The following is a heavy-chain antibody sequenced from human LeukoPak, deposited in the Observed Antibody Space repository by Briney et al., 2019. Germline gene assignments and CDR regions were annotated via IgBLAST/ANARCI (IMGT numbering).Heavy chain of an antibody. CDR3: ARLVSSSGWYRHDAFDI. V-gene: IGHV4-61*08. Sequence: SETLSLTCTVSGGSISSGGYYWSWIRQPPGKGLEWIGYIYYSGSTNYNPSLKSRVTISVDTSKNQFSLKLSSVTAADTAVYYCARLVSSSGWYRHDAFDIWGQGTMVTVSS. J-gene: IGHJ3*02. CDR1: GGSISSGGYY. CDR2: IYYSGST. D-gene: IGHD6-19*01.